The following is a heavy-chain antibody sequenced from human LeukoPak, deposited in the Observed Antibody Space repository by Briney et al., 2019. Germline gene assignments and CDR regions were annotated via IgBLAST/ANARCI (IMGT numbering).Heavy chain of an antibody. CDR1: GGSISSYY. J-gene: IGHJ4*02. CDR3: ARDSGELYDSSGYYFNYFDY. D-gene: IGHD3-22*01. Sequence: PSETLSLTCTVSGGSISSYYWSWIRQPAGKGLEWIGRIYTSGSTNYNPSLKSRVTMSVDTSKNQFSLKLSSVTAADTAVYYCARDSGELYDSSGYYFNYFDYWGQGTLVTVSS. V-gene: IGHV4-4*07. CDR2: IYTSGST.